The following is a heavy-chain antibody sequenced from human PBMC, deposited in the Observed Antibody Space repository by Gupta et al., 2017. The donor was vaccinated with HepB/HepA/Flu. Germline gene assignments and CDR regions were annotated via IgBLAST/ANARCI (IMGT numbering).Heavy chain of an antibody. CDR3: ATHQGYYWAY. V-gene: IGHV3-7*01. CDR1: GFPFNPYW. CDR2: IKPDGSEK. Sequence: EVQLVESGGGLVQPGGSLRLSCTASGFPFNPYWMSWVRQAPGKRLEWVANIKPDGSEKYYVDSVKGRFTLSRDNAKNSLYLHMNNLRVEDTAVYYCATHQGYYWAYWGQGTLVTVSS. D-gene: IGHD3-22*01. J-gene: IGHJ4*02.